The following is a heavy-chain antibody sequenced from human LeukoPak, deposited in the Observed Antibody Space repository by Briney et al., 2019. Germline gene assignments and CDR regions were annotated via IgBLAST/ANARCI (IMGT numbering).Heavy chain of an antibody. CDR2: ISAGSDYI. CDR3: ARGSCTITPCYIRARFFQY. J-gene: IGHJ1*01. D-gene: IGHD2-8*01. CDR1: GFTFSSDN. Sequence: PGGSLRPSCEASGFTFSSDNMNWVRQAPGEGLEWVSSISAGSDYIYYADSVKGRFTVSRDNARNSLNLQMNSLRVEDTAVYYCARGSCTITPCYIRARFFQYWGQGTLVTVSS. V-gene: IGHV3-21*01.